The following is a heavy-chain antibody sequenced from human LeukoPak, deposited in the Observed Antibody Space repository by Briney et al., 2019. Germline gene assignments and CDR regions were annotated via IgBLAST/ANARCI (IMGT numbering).Heavy chain of an antibody. J-gene: IGHJ4*02. V-gene: IGHV3-48*01. D-gene: IGHD3-3*01. CDR2: ISSSSSTI. CDR3: ASPLEWLAY. CDR1: GFTFSSYS. Sequence: GGSLRLSCAASGFTFSSYSMNWVRQAPGKGLEWVSYISSSSSTIYYADSVKGRFTISRDNAKNSLYLQMNSLRSEDTAVYYCASPLEWLAYWGQGTLVTVSS.